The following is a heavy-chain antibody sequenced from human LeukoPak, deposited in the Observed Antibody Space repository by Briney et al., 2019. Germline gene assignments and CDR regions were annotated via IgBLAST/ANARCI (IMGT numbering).Heavy chain of an antibody. J-gene: IGHJ6*02. CDR1: GFTFSSYA. V-gene: IGHV3-30-3*01. CDR3: ARDFTPEYYYYGMDV. CDR2: ISYDGSNK. Sequence: GGSLRLSCAASGFTFSSYAMHWVRQAPGKGLEWVAVISYDGSNKYYADSVKGRFTISRDNSKNTLYLQTNSLRAEDTAVYYCARDFTPEYYYYGMDVWGQGTTVTVSS.